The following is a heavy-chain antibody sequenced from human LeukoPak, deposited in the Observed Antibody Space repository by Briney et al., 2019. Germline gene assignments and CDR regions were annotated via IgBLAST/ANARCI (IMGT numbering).Heavy chain of an antibody. D-gene: IGHD3-22*01. CDR1: GFTFSTYA. CDR2: IGGSSGST. Sequence: GGSLRLSCAASGFTFSTYAMSWVRQAPGKGLEWVSAIGGSSGSTNYADSVKGRFTISRDSSKNTVYLQMNSLRAEDTAVYYCARAQGGYYDSSGYDYWGQGTLVTVSS. V-gene: IGHV3-23*01. J-gene: IGHJ4*02. CDR3: ARAQGGYYDSSGYDY.